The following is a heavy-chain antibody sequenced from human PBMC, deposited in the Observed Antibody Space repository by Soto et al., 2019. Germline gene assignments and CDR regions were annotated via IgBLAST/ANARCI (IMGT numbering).Heavy chain of an antibody. CDR1: VGSVSIGSYD. V-gene: IGHV4-61*01. CDR3: ARLNRSKYYFDY. Sequence: SETLSLTCTFSVGSVSIGSYDWSWIRQPPGKGLEWIGYIYYSGSTNYNPSLKSRVTISVDTSKNQLSLKLSSVTAADTAVYYCARLNRSKYYFDYWGQGTMVTVSS. J-gene: IGHJ4*02. CDR2: IYYSGST.